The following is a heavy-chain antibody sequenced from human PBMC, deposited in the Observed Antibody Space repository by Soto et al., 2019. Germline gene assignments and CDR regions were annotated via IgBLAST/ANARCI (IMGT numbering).Heavy chain of an antibody. Sequence: ASVKVSCKASGYTFTCYGISWVRQAPGQGLEWMGWISAYNGNTNYAQKLQGRVTMTTDTSTSTAYMELRSLRSDDTAVYYCARIVSLWYYYGSGSYPLDYWGQGTLVTVSS. CDR1: GYTFTCYG. CDR2: ISAYNGNT. J-gene: IGHJ4*02. V-gene: IGHV1-18*01. D-gene: IGHD3-10*01. CDR3: ARIVSLWYYYGSGSYPLDY.